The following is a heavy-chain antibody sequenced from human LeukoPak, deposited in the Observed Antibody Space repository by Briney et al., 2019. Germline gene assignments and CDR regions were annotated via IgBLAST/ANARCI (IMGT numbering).Heavy chain of an antibody. Sequence: PSGTLSLTCTVSGGSISSYLWSWIGQPPAKGLEWIGFIYYSGSGNYNPSLRRRITISVDTYKNQFSLKLTSVTAADTAVYYCARTGVVATSYFFDYWGHGTLVTVSS. V-gene: IGHV4-59*01. CDR1: GGSISSYL. CDR2: IYYSGSG. CDR3: ARTGVVATSYFFDY. J-gene: IGHJ4*01. D-gene: IGHD5-12*01.